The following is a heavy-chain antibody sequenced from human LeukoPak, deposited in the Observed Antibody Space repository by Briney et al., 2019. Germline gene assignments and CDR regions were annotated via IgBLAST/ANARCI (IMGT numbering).Heavy chain of an antibody. V-gene: IGHV4-39*01. Sequence: PSETLSLTCTVSGGSISSSNYYWGWIRQPPGKGLEWIGRIYYSGSTYYNPSLKSRVTISVDTSKNQFSLKLSSVTAADTAVYYCAHFRGGSFDFWGQGTMVTVSS. J-gene: IGHJ3*01. CDR3: AHFRGGSFDF. CDR2: IYYSGST. D-gene: IGHD3-16*01. CDR1: GGSISSSNYY.